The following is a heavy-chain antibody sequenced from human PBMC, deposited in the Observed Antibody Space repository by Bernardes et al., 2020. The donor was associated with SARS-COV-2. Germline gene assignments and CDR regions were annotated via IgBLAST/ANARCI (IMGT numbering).Heavy chain of an antibody. CDR2: ISGSGDST. V-gene: IGHV3-23*01. J-gene: IGHJ5*02. Sequence: GGSLRPSCEASGFTFAYCAMGWVRQAPGKGLEWISDISGSGDSTNYADSVKGRFTISRDNSKNTVFLQMNTLSAEDTAIYYCARDPNWGSAHWGQGTQVTVSS. CDR1: GFTFAYCA. CDR3: ARDPNWGSAH. D-gene: IGHD7-27*01.